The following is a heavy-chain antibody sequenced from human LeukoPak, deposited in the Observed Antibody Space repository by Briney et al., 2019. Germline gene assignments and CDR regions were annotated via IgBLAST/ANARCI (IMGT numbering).Heavy chain of an antibody. V-gene: IGHV4-39*01. Sequence: SETLSLTCSVFGGSISTNSNYWGWIRQPPGKGLEWIGSIYYSGDTYYNPSLRSRVIISVDTSKNQFSLKLTSVTAADTAVYYCARRYSYSSRPDYWGQGTLVTVSA. D-gene: IGHD3-22*01. CDR3: ARRYSYSSRPDY. CDR1: GGSISTNSNY. CDR2: IYYSGDT. J-gene: IGHJ4*02.